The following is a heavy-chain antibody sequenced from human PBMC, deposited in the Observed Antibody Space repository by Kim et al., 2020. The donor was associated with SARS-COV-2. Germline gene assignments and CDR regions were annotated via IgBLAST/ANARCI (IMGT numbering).Heavy chain of an antibody. J-gene: IGHJ2*01. CDR2: IYYSGST. CDR3: ARVSPYGDYVLGWRWYFDL. V-gene: IGHV4-59*01. CDR1: GGSISSYY. Sequence: SETLSLTCTVSGGSISSYYWSWIRQPPGKGLEWIGYIYYSGSTNYNPSLKSRVTISVDTSKNQFSLKLSSVTAADTAVYYCARVSPYGDYVLGWRWYFDLWGRGTLVTVSS. D-gene: IGHD4-17*01.